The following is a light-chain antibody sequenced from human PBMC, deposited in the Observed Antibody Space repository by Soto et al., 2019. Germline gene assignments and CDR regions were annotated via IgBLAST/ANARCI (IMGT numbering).Light chain of an antibody. CDR2: AAS. CDR3: QQTYDTPLT. Sequence: DIQMTQSPSSLSASVGDRVTITCRASQSISNYLNWYQQKPGKAPKLLIYAASSLQSGVPSRFSGSGSGTDFTLSISSLRPEDFATYFCQQTYDTPLTFGPGTTVDVK. V-gene: IGKV1-39*01. J-gene: IGKJ3*01. CDR1: QSISNY.